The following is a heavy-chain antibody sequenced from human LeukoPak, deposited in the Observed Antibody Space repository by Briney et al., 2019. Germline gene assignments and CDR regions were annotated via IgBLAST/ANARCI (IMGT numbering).Heavy chain of an antibody. D-gene: IGHD6-19*01. CDR2: IYSRGST. J-gene: IGHJ6*02. CDR3: AREIVAAVAGTVDYYGMDV. Sequence: SETLSLTCTVSGGSISSYYWSWIRQPAGRGLQWIGRIYSRGSTNYNPSLKSRVTMSVDTSKNQFSLRLSSVTAADTAVYYCAREIVAAVAGTVDYYGMDVWGQGTTVTVSS. V-gene: IGHV4-4*07. CDR1: GGSISSYY.